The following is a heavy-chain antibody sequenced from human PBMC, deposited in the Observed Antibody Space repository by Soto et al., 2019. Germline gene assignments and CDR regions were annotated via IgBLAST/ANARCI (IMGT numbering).Heavy chain of an antibody. Sequence: GGSRRRSCAASGFTFSSYAMHWVRQAPGKGLEWVAVISYDGSNKYYADSVKGRFTISRDNSKNTLYLQMNSLRAEDTAVYYCARDQGVGAALGGAFDIWGQGTMVTVSS. J-gene: IGHJ3*02. D-gene: IGHD1-26*01. V-gene: IGHV3-30-3*01. CDR1: GFTFSSYA. CDR2: ISYDGSNK. CDR3: ARDQGVGAALGGAFDI.